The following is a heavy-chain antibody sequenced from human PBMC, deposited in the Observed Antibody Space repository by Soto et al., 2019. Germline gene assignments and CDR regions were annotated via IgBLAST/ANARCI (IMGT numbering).Heavy chain of an antibody. J-gene: IGHJ6*01. V-gene: IGHV4-4*02. Sequence: QVQPQESGPGLVKPSDTLSLTCAVSGGSINSVNWWSWVRQSPGKRLEWIGEMHPGGNTNYNPSLKSRVTVSMDKSRNQFSLKMSSVTAADTAVYFCARHGHNIYGFDVWGRGTTVTVSS. CDR3: ARHGHNIYGFDV. D-gene: IGHD1-1*01. CDR2: MHPGGNT. CDR1: GGSINSVNW.